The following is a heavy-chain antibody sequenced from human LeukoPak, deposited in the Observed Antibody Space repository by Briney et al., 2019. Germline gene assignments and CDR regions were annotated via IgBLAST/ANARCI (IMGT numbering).Heavy chain of an antibody. CDR2: IYTSGST. CDR3: AKDSGYDSRGYNWFDP. D-gene: IGHD3-22*01. CDR1: GGSISSYY. J-gene: IGHJ5*02. V-gene: IGHV4-4*07. Sequence: SETLSLTCTVSGGSISSYYWSWIRQPAGKGLEWIGRIYTSGSTNYNPSLKSRVTMSVDTSKNQFSLKLSSVTAADTAVYYCAKDSGYDSRGYNWFDPWGQGTLVTVSS.